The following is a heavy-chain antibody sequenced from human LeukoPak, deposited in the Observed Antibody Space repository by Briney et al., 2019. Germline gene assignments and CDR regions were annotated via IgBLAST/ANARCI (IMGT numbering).Heavy chain of an antibody. CDR3: ARVNYGSGSYTYYFDY. CDR2: INWNGGST. CDR1: GFTFDDYG. J-gene: IGHJ4*02. D-gene: IGHD3-10*01. V-gene: IGHV3-20*04. Sequence: GGPLRLSCAASGFTFDDYGMSWVRQAPGKGLEWVSGINWNGGSTGYADSVKGRFTISRDNAKNSLYLQMDSLRAEDTALYYCARVNYGSGSYTYYFDYWGQGTLVTVSS.